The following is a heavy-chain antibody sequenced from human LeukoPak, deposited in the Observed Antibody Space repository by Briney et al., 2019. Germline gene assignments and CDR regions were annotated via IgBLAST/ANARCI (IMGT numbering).Heavy chain of an antibody. V-gene: IGHV3-30*04. J-gene: IGHJ4*02. D-gene: IGHD6-19*01. CDR3: ARDYADSSGWYKLDY. CDR1: GFTCSSYA. CDR2: ISYDGSNK. Sequence: GGSLRRSCAASGFTCSSYAKHWVRQAPGNGLEWVAVISYDGSNKYYADSVKGRFTISRDNSKNTLYLQMNSLRAEDTAVYYCARDYADSSGWYKLDYWGQGTLVTVSS.